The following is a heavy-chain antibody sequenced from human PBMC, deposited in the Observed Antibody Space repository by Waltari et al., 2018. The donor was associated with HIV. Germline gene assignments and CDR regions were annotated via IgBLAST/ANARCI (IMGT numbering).Heavy chain of an antibody. CDR1: GFTFGDYA. J-gene: IGHJ4*02. CDR3: TRYGDYVDY. V-gene: IGHV3-49*03. D-gene: IGHD4-17*01. CDR2: IRSKAYGGTT. Sequence: EVQLVESGGGLVQPGRSLRLSCTASGFTFGDYAMSWFRQAPGKGLEWVGFIRSKAYGGTTEYAASVKGRFTISRDDSKSIAYLQMNSLKTEDTAVYYCTRYGDYVDYWGQGTLVTVSS.